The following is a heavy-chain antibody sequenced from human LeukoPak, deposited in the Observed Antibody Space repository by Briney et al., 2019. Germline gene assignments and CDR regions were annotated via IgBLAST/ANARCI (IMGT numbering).Heavy chain of an antibody. CDR3: ARDQVVVPAASSHYYYYMDV. J-gene: IGHJ6*03. CDR1: GYSISSGYY. CDR2: IYHSGST. V-gene: IGHV4-38-2*02. D-gene: IGHD2-2*01. Sequence: SETLSLTCTVSGYSISSGYYWGWIRQPPGKGLEWIGSIYHSGSTNYNPSLKSRVTISVDTSKNQFSLKLSSVTAADTAVYYCARDQVVVPAASSHYYYYMDVWGKGTTVTVSS.